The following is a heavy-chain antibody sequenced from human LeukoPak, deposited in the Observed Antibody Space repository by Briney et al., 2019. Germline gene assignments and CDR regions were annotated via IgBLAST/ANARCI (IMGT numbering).Heavy chain of an antibody. J-gene: IGHJ4*02. D-gene: IGHD2/OR15-2a*01. CDR2: IYYRGST. CDR3: ARVGTTVIVFDY. V-gene: IGHV4-59*01. Sequence: SESLSLTCTVSGGSISSYYWSWIRQPPGKGLEWVGYIYYRGSTNYNPSLKSRVTTSVDTSKNQFSLKVSPVTASDTAVYYCARVGTTVIVFDYWGQGTLVT. CDR1: GGSISSYY.